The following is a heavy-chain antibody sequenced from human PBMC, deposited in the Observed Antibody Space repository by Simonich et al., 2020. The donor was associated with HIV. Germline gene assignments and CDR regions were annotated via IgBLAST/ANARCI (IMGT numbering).Heavy chain of an antibody. D-gene: IGHD1-26*01. J-gene: IGHJ3*02. CDR3: ATHGPGSYSSALDI. V-gene: IGHV1-2*06. Sequence: QVQLVQSGAEVKKPGASVKVSCKASGYTFTDYNIHWVRQAPGQGLEWKGRVNPNSVGTDYPQKFQGRVTMTRDKSITTAYMELSRLRSDDTAFYYCATHGPGSYSSALDIWGQGTMVTVSS. CDR2: VNPNSVGT. CDR1: GYTFTDYN.